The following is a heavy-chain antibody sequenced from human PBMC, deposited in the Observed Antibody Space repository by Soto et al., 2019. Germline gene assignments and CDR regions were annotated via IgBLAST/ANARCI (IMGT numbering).Heavy chain of an antibody. CDR3: ARDRLSPYDIMAGYRFYGMDV. CDR1: GFTFSTYE. J-gene: IGHJ6*02. Sequence: EVQLVESGGGLVQPGGSLRLSCTASGFTFSTYEMHWVRQAPGKGLEWVSYISRSGSIIYYADSVKGRFTISRDNAKNSLYLKMHSLRAEDTALYYCARDRLSPYDIMAGYRFYGMDVWGQGTTVTVSS. D-gene: IGHD3-9*01. CDR2: ISRSGSII. V-gene: IGHV3-48*03.